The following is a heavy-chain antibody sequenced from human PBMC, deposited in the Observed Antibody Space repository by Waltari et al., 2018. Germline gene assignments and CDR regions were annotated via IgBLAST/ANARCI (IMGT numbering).Heavy chain of an antibody. CDR3: ARGPPDDYGDYYFDY. J-gene: IGHJ4*02. Sequence: QVQLVQSGAEVKKPGSSVKVSCKASGGTFSTSAISWVRQAPGQVLEWMGGIIPIFGTANYAQKFQGRVTITADESTSTAYMELSSLRSEDTAVYYCARGPPDDYGDYYFDYWGQGTLFTVSS. CDR2: IIPIFGTA. CDR1: GGTFSTSA. D-gene: IGHD4-17*01. V-gene: IGHV1-69*01.